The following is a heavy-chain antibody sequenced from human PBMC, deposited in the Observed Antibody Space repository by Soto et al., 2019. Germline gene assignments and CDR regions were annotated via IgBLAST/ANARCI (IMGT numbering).Heavy chain of an antibody. J-gene: IGHJ4*02. CDR2: VSGNGADT. Sequence: EVQLLESGGGLVQPGGSLRLSCAASGFTFSSYAMSWVRQAPGKGLEWVSGVSGNGADTYYAHSVKGRFTISRDNSKNTLYLQMNNLRADDTAVYYCAKDIAWGDYLSTRFDWGPGTLVTVSS. CDR1: GFTFSSYA. V-gene: IGHV3-23*01. CDR3: AKDIAWGDYLSTRFD. D-gene: IGHD4-17*01.